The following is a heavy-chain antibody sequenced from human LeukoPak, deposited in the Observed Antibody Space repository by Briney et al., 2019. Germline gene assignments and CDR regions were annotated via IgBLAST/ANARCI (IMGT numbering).Heavy chain of an antibody. CDR1: GFTFSSYG. CDR3: ARDLTYYDFWSGPDILDY. J-gene: IGHJ4*02. D-gene: IGHD3-3*01. Sequence: GGSLRLSCAASGFTFSSYGMHWVRQAPGKGLEWVAVISYDGSNKYYADSVKGRFTISRDNSKNTLYLQMNSLRAEDTAVYYCARDLTYYDFWSGPDILDYWGQGTLVTVSS. V-gene: IGHV3-30*19. CDR2: ISYDGSNK.